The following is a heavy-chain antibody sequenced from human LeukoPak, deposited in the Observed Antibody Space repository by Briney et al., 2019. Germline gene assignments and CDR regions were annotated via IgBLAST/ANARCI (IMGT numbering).Heavy chain of an antibody. J-gene: IGHJ4*02. Sequence: GGSLRLSCAASGFIFSNAWMSWVRQAPGQGLEWVAFIRSDGSNTYYGDSVKGRFTISRDNSKKILHLQMNSLRPGDTALYYCAIIPLGGRFDYWGQGTLVIVSS. D-gene: IGHD3-10*01. CDR3: AIIPLGGRFDY. CDR2: IRSDGSNT. V-gene: IGHV3-30*02. CDR1: GFIFSNAW.